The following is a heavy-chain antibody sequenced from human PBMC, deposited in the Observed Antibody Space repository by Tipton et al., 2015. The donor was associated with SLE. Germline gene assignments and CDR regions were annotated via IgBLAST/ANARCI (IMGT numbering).Heavy chain of an antibody. J-gene: IGHJ3*02. V-gene: IGHV4-61*02. D-gene: IGHD2-15*01. Sequence: TLSLTCTVSGGSISSGSYSWSWIRQPAGKGLEWIGRIYISGSTKYNPSLKSRVTISVDTSKIQFSLKLSSVTAADTAVYYCARDPGVVGWVNDAFDIWGQGTMVTVSS. CDR2: IYISGST. CDR1: GGSISSGSYS. CDR3: ARDPGVVGWVNDAFDI.